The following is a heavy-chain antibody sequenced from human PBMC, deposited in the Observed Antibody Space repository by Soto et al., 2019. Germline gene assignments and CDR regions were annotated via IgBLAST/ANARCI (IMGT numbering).Heavy chain of an antibody. CDR2: ISSNGGNA. Sequence: GGSLRLSCAASGFIFTNYAMHWVRQAPGRGLEWVAVISSNGGNADSADSVKGRFTISKDNSKNTVFLRMDSLRPEDSAIYYCARDRSFGTSGYYSWDLWGQGTLVTVSS. D-gene: IGHD3-22*01. J-gene: IGHJ5*02. V-gene: IGHV3-30-3*01. CDR1: GFIFTNYA. CDR3: ARDRSFGTSGYYSWDL.